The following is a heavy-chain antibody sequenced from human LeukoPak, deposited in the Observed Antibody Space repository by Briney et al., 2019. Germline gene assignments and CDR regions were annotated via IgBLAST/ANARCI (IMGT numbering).Heavy chain of an antibody. CDR2: INHSGST. CDR3: ARRLIQRPPRTYYYDSSGYYYAFDI. CDR1: GVSFSGYY. J-gene: IGHJ3*02. Sequence: SETLSLTCAVYGVSFSGYYWSWIRQPPGKGLEWIGEINHSGSTNYNPSLKSRVTISVDTSKNQFSLKLSSVTAADTAVYYCARRLIQRPPRTYYYDSSGYYYAFDIWGQGTMVTVSS. D-gene: IGHD3-22*01. V-gene: IGHV4-34*01.